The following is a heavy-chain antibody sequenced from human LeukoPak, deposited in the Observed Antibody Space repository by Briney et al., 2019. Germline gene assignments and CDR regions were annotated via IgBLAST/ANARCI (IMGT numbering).Heavy chain of an antibody. Sequence: PGGSLRLSCAASGFTFSSYAMSWVRQAPGKGLEWVSAISGSGGSTYYADSVKGRFTISRDNSKNTLYLQMNSLRAEDTAVYYCAKDGAGYSSGWYELDAFDIWGQGTMVTVSS. D-gene: IGHD6-19*01. V-gene: IGHV3-23*01. J-gene: IGHJ3*02. CDR2: ISGSGGST. CDR1: GFTFSSYA. CDR3: AKDGAGYSSGWYELDAFDI.